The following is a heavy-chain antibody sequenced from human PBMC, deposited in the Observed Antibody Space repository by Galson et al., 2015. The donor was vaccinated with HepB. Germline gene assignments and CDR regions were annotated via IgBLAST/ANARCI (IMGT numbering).Heavy chain of an antibody. J-gene: IGHJ4*02. V-gene: IGHV4-59*08. Sequence: ETLSLTCSVSHGSINNYYWSWIRQSPGNRLEWIGYIYYNGDTTYNPSLGYRVGMSVDTSIDQVSLWLTSVTAADTAVYYCARHPGRGSVGYAFDLWGQGTLVTVSA. CDR2: IYYNGDT. CDR1: HGSINNYY. D-gene: IGHD5-12*01. CDR3: ARHPGRGSVGYAFDL.